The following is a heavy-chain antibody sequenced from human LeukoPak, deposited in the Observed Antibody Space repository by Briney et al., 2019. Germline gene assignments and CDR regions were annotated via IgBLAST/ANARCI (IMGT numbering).Heavy chain of an antibody. Sequence: PGGSLRLSCAASGFTFSNAWMNWVRQAPWKGLEWVGRIRSNTDGGTTDYAAPVKGRFTISRDDSKTTLYLQMNSLKTEDTGVYYCTHRTASRASDIWGQGTMVTVSS. J-gene: IGHJ3*02. D-gene: IGHD3-16*02. CDR2: IRSNTDGGTT. CDR3: THRTASRASDI. CDR1: GFTFSNAW. V-gene: IGHV3-15*01.